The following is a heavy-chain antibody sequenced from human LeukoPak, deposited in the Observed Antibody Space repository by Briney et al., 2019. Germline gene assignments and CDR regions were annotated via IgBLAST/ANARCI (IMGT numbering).Heavy chain of an antibody. J-gene: IGHJ4*02. CDR3: AKGVWEGSGNV. D-gene: IGHD3-10*01. Sequence: PSETLSLTCTVSVYSISSGYLWGWIRQPPAEGLEWIGYVSYSGSTNYTPSLKSRVTISVDTPKNQSSLTLSSVTAADTAVYYCAKGVWEGSGNVWGEGTLVTVSS. CDR2: VSYSGST. V-gene: IGHV4-61*01. CDR1: VYSISSGYL.